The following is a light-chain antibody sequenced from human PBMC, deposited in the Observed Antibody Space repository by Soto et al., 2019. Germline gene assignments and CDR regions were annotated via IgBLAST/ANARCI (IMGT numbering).Light chain of an antibody. V-gene: IGKV1-5*03. CDR1: QSISSW. Sequence: DIQMTQSPSTLSASVGDRVTITCRASQSISSWLAWYQQNKVKAPKLLIYKASSFESGVPSRFSGSGSGTEFTLSLSSLQPDDFATYYCQQYNSYSYTFGQGTKLESK. CDR2: KAS. J-gene: IGKJ2*01. CDR3: QQYNSYSYT.